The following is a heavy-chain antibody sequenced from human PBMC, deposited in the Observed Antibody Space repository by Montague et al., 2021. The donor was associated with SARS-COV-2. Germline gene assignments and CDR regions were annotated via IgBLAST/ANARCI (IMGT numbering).Heavy chain of an antibody. J-gene: IGHJ6*02. Sequence: LRLSCAASGFTFSSYEMNWVRQAPGKGLEWVSYISSSGSTIYYADSVKGRFTISRDNAKNSLYLQMNSLRAEDTAVYYCARAVAWIQLWLHYYYYGMDVWGQGTTVTVSS. V-gene: IGHV3-48*03. CDR2: ISSSGSTI. CDR3: ARAVAWIQLWLHYYYYGMDV. CDR1: GFTFSSYE. D-gene: IGHD5-18*01.